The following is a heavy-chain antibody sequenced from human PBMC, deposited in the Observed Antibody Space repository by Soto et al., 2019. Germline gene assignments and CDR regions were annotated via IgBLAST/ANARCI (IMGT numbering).Heavy chain of an antibody. CDR3: ERGRIVVVTADGMDV. Sequence: ASVKVSCKASGYTFTSYDINWVRQATGQGLEWMGWMNPNSGNTGYAQKFQGRVTMTRNTSISTAYMELSSLRSEDTAVYYCERGRIVVVTADGMDVWGQGTTVTVSS. CDR2: MNPNSGNT. D-gene: IGHD2-21*02. CDR1: GYTFTSYD. J-gene: IGHJ6*02. V-gene: IGHV1-8*01.